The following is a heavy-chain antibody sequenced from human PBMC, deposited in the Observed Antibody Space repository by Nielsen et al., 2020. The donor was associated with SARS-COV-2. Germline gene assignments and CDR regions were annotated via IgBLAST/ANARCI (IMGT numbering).Heavy chain of an antibody. D-gene: IGHD6-13*01. V-gene: IGHV3-7*03. CDR2: IKQDGSEN. J-gene: IGHJ6*02. CDR1: GFTFSSYE. Sequence: GESLKISCAASGFTFSSYEMNWVRQAPGKGLEWVANIKQDGSENYYVDSVKGRFTISRDNAKNSLYLQMNSLRAEDTAVYYCARAGYSSSWYALWYYGMDVWGQGTTVTVSS. CDR3: ARAGYSSSWYALWYYGMDV.